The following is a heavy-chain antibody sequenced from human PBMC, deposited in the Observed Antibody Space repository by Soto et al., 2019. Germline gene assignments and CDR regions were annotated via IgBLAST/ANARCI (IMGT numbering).Heavy chain of an antibody. V-gene: IGHV4-39*01. CDR3: ARHDGFSSGWIFDY. Sequence: PSATLSLTCAVSGGPITSTTYSWGWIRQPPGKTLEWIGTIYYHGNTHSNPSLKSRVTISVDTSNNQLSLKLRSVTAADTAVYYCARHDGFSSGWIFDYWGHGTLVTVS. D-gene: IGHD6-19*01. CDR2: IYYHGNT. CDR1: GGPITSTTYS. J-gene: IGHJ4*01.